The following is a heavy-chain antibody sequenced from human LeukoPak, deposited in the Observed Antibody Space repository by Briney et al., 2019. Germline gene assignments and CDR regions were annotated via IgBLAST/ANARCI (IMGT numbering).Heavy chain of an antibody. V-gene: IGHV3-74*01. CDR1: GFTFSSYW. Sequence: GGSLRLSCAASGFTFSSYWMHWVRQAPGKGLVWVSRINSDGSSTNYADSVKGRFTISRDNAKNTLHLQMNSLRAEDTAVYYCARVLLGYCSSTSCYKPGASFDYWGQGTLVTVSS. D-gene: IGHD2-2*02. CDR3: ARVLLGYCSSTSCYKPGASFDY. J-gene: IGHJ4*02. CDR2: INSDGSST.